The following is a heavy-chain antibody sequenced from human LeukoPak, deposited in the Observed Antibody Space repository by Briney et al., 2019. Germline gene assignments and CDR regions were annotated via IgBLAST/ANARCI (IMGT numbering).Heavy chain of an antibody. CDR3: ARDNSVGDNAWWFDP. J-gene: IGHJ5*02. CDR1: GYTFTSYG. D-gene: IGHD1-26*01. CDR2: INTDNGDT. V-gene: IGHV1-18*01. Sequence: ASVKVSCKTSGYTFTSYGINWVRQAPGQGLEWMGRINTDNGDTNYAPRFQGRVTMTTDTSTSTDYMELSSLRSEDTAIYYCARDNSVGDNAWWFDPWGQGTLVTVSS.